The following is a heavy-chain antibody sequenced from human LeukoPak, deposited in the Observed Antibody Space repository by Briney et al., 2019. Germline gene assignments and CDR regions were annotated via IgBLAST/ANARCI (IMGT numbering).Heavy chain of an antibody. CDR2: IYYSGST. D-gene: IGHD3-10*01. V-gene: IGHV4-59*01. CDR1: GGSLSSYY. CDR3: ARVFYYGSGTFDL. J-gene: IGHJ2*01. Sequence: SQTLSLTCTVSGGSLSSYYWSWIRQPPGKGLEWIGYIYYSGSTTYNPSLMSRVTISVDTSKNQFSLKLSSVTAADTAVYYCARVFYYGSGTFDLWGRGTLVTVSS.